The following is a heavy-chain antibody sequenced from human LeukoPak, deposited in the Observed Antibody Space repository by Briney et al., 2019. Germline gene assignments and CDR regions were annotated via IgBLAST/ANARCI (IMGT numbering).Heavy chain of an antibody. CDR2: ISAYNGNT. J-gene: IGHJ6*03. CDR3: ARRPNSYGSGGYYYIDV. Sequence: GASVKVSCKASGYTFTSYGISWVRQAPGQGLEWMGWISAYNGNTNYAQKLQGRVTMTTDTPTSTAYMELRSLRSDDTAVYYCARRPNSYGSGGYYYIDVWGKGTTVTVSS. D-gene: IGHD3-10*01. V-gene: IGHV1-18*01. CDR1: GYTFTSYG.